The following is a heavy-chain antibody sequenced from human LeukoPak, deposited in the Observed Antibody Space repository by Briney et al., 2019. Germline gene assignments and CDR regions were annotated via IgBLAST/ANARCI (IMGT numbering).Heavy chain of an antibody. D-gene: IGHD4-17*01. Sequence: SETLSLTCAVSGYSISSGYYWGWIRQPPGKGLEWIGSIYHSGSTYYNPSPKSRVTISVDTSKNQFSLKLSSVTAADTAVYYCARHRGFDYGDYELDYWGQGTLVTVSS. V-gene: IGHV4-38-2*01. CDR1: GYSISSGYY. J-gene: IGHJ4*02. CDR2: IYHSGST. CDR3: ARHRGFDYGDYELDY.